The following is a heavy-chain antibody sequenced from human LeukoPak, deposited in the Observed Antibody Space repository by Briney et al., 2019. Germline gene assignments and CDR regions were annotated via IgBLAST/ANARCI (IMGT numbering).Heavy chain of an antibody. V-gene: IGHV3-73*01. Sequence: PGGSLRLSCAASGFTFSGSAMHWVRQASGKGLEWVGRIRSKANSYATAYAASVKGRFTISRDDSKNTAYLQMNSLKTEDTAVYYCTRHPNFYYDSSGYFYRGQGTLVTVSS. CDR1: GFTFSGSA. CDR3: TRHPNFYYDSSGYFY. J-gene: IGHJ4*02. CDR2: IRSKANSYAT. D-gene: IGHD3-22*01.